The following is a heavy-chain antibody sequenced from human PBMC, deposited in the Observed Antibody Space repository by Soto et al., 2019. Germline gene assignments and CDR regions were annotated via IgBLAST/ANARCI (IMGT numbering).Heavy chain of an antibody. CDR2: INGDGSTT. D-gene: IGHD3-10*01. J-gene: IGHJ4*02. Sequence: EVQLVESGGGIVQPGGSVRLSCAASGFTLSSYWIHWVRQAPGKGLVWVSRINGDGSTTNYADSLRCRFTISRDNAKNTVFLQMNSLRAEDTAVYYCARGRSGSYSFDYWGQGTLVTVSS. V-gene: IGHV3-74*01. CDR1: GFTLSSYW. CDR3: ARGRSGSYSFDY.